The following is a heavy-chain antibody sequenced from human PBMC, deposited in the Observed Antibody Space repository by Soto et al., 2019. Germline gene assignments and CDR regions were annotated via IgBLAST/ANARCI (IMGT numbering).Heavy chain of an antibody. V-gene: IGHV4-31*03. CDR1: GGSISSGGYY. J-gene: IGHJ3*02. CDR3: ARDRARVAVPYQGDLGAFDI. CDR2: IHYTGST. Sequence: QVQLQESGPGLVKPSQTLSLACTVSGGSISSGGYYWNWIRQHPGKGLEWIGYIHYTGSTHYNASLKRRVTISADTSKNQFSLKLTSVTAADTAVYYCARDRARVAVPYQGDLGAFDIWGQGTMVTVSS. D-gene: IGHD2-15*01.